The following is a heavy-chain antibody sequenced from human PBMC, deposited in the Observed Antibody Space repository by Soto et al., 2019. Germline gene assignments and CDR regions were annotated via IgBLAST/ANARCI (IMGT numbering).Heavy chain of an antibody. CDR2: INANSGGT. J-gene: IGHJ3*02. CDR1: GYTFTGYY. V-gene: IGHV1-2*02. D-gene: IGHD6-13*01. CDR3: ARAKQQLVHDAFDI. Sequence: PSVNVSCKASGYTFTGYYIYWLRQAPGQGLEWMGWINANSGGTNYAQKFQGRVTLTRDTSISTAYMELSRLRYDDTAVYYCARAKQQLVHDAFDIWGQGTMVTVSS.